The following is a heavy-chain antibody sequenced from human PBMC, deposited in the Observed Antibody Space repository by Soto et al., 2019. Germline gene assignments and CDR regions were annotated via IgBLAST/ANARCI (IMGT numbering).Heavy chain of an antibody. J-gene: IGHJ4*02. CDR2: IYYSGST. Sequence: QLLESGPGLVKPSETLSLTCTVSGGSISSSSYYWGWIRQPPGKGLEWIGSIYYSGSTYYNPSLKSRVTISVDTSKNQFSLKLSSVTAADTAVYYCARATYYYDSSGYYYFDYWGQGTLVTVSS. CDR3: ARATYYYDSSGYYYFDY. D-gene: IGHD3-22*01. V-gene: IGHV4-39*01. CDR1: GGSISSSSYY.